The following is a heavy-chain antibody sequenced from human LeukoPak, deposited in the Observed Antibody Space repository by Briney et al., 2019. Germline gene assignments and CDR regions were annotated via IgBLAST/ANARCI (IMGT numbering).Heavy chain of an antibody. J-gene: IGHJ4*02. D-gene: IGHD2/OR15-2a*01. CDR3: VREGEGPLSKDFDY. CDR2: IGPHSTFT. V-gene: IGHV1-2*02. Sequence: GASMKVSCKSSEFTFTDHYIHWVRQGPGQGLEGMGYIGPHSTFTSSPLELQGRVTLTRDASMSTAYMELTRLTSDDTAVYYCVREGEGPLSKDFDYWGQGTLVTVSS. CDR1: EFTFTDHY.